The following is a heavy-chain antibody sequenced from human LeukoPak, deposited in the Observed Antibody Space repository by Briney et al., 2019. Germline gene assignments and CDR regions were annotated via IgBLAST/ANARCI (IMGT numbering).Heavy chain of an antibody. CDR1: GIIFSGYG. CDR3: AKVGSGWDGVDY. V-gene: IGHV3-30*02. Sequence: PGGSLRLSCEVSGIIFSGYGSHWVRQAPGKGLEWVAFIRYDGTNKYYADSVKGRFTISRDNSNNTLYLQMNSLRVEDTAVYYCAKVGSGWDGVDYWDQGTLVTVSS. D-gene: IGHD6-19*01. CDR2: IRYDGTNK. J-gene: IGHJ4*02.